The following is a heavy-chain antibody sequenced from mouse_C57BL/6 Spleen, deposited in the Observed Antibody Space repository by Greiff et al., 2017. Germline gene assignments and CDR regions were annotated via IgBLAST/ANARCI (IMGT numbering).Heavy chain of an antibody. CDR1: GYTFTNYW. Sequence: QVQLKESGAELVRPGTSVKMSCKASGYTFTNYWIGWAKQRPGHGLEWIGDIYPGGGCTNYNEKFKSKATLTADKSSSTAYMQVSSLTSEDSAIYYCARSERGRYFDYWGQGTTLTVSS. CDR3: ARSERGRYFDY. V-gene: IGHV1-63*01. D-gene: IGHD4-1*01. J-gene: IGHJ2*01. CDR2: IYPGGGCT.